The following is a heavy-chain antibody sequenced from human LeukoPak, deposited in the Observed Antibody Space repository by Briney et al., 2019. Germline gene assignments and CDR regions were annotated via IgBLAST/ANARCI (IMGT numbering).Heavy chain of an antibody. CDR1: GYTFTSYD. V-gene: IGHV1-8*01. Sequence: ASVKVSCKASGYTFTSYDTNWVRQATGQGLEWMGWMNPNSGNTGYAQKFQGRVTMTRNTSISTAYMELSSLRSEDTAVYYCARGPLRRRSGGGNWFDPWGQGTLVTVSS. CDR2: MNPNSGNT. J-gene: IGHJ5*02. CDR3: ARGPLRRRSGGGNWFDP. D-gene: IGHD2-15*01.